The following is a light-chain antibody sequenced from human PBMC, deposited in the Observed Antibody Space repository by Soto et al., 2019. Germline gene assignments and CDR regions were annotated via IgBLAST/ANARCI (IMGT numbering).Light chain of an antibody. CDR2: DAS. CDR3: QQFNGFPT. Sequence: AIQLTQSPSSLSASVGDTVTITCRASQGISNALAWYQQIPGKPPKLLIYDASTLESGVPSSFSGRGAETDFTLTISSLQPGDFATYYCQQFNGFPTFGQGTRLEIQ. CDR1: QGISNA. V-gene: IGKV1-13*02. J-gene: IGKJ5*01.